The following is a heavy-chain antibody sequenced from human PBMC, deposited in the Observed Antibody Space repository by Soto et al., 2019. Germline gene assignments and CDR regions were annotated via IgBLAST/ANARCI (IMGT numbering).Heavy chain of an antibody. V-gene: IGHV4-30-4*01. Sequence: SETLSLTCTVSGGSISSGDYYWSWIRQPPGKGLEWIGYIYYSGSTYYNPSLKSRVTISVDTSKNQFSLKLSSVTAADKAVYYCARELERRGFDYWGQGTLVTVSS. CDR2: IYYSGST. CDR3: ARELERRGFDY. J-gene: IGHJ4*02. D-gene: IGHD1-1*01. CDR1: GGSISSGDYY.